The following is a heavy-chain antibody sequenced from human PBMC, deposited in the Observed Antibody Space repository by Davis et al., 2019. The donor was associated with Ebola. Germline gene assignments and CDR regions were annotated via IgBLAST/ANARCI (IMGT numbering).Heavy chain of an antibody. D-gene: IGHD3-3*01. V-gene: IGHV4-59*12. CDR1: GGSISSYY. J-gene: IGHJ6*02. Sequence: SETLSLTCTVSGGSISSYYWSWIRQPPGKGLEWIGHIYYSGSTNYNPSLKSRVTISVDTSKNQFSLKLSSVTAADTAVYYCARGYDFWSGWTLDVWGQGTTVTVSS. CDR3: ARGYDFWSGWTLDV. CDR2: IYYSGST.